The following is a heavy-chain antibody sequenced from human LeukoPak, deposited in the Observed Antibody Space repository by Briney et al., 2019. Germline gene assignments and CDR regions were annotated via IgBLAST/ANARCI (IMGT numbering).Heavy chain of an antibody. CDR2: ISGSGGST. Sequence: GGSLRPSCAASGFTFSSYAMSWVRQAPGKGLEWVSAISGSGGSTYYADSVKGRFTISRDNTKNTLYLQMNSLRAEDTAVYYCAANIDIAVAENYYYYGMDVWGQGTTVTVSS. J-gene: IGHJ6*02. CDR3: AANIDIAVAENYYYYGMDV. CDR1: GFTFSSYA. V-gene: IGHV3-23*01. D-gene: IGHD6-19*01.